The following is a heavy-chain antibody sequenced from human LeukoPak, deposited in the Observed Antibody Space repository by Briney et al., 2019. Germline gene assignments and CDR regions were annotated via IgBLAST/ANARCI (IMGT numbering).Heavy chain of an antibody. V-gene: IGHV5-51*01. Sequence: GESLKISCKGSGYSFPIYWIAWVRQMPGKGLEWMGIIYPGDSDTRYSPSFQGQITISADKSISTAYLQGSSLKASDTAMYYCARRSTYGSGTNYLFDYWGQGTLVTVSS. J-gene: IGHJ4*02. CDR3: ARRSTYGSGTNYLFDY. D-gene: IGHD3-10*01. CDR2: IYPGDSDT. CDR1: GYSFPIYW.